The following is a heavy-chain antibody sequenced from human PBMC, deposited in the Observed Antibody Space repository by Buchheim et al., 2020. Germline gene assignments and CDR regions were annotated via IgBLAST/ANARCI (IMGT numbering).Heavy chain of an antibody. CDR3: AKQLDEYSSSSGCGY. V-gene: IGHV3-30*18. CDR1: GFTFSSYG. CDR2: ISYDGSNK. D-gene: IGHD6-6*01. J-gene: IGHJ4*02. Sequence: QVQLVESGGGVVQPGRSLRLSRAASGFTFSSYGMHWVRQAPGKGLEWVAVISYDGSNKYYADSVKGRFTISRDNSKNTLYLQMNSLRAEDTAVYYCAKQLDEYSSSSGCGYWGQGTL.